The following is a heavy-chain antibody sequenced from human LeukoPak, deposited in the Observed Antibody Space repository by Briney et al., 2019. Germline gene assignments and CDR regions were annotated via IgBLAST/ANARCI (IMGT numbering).Heavy chain of an antibody. CDR1: GFTFSSYS. D-gene: IGHD4-11*01. V-gene: IGHV3-21*01. CDR3: ARMTTVTYDFDY. CDR2: ISSSSSYI. Sequence: PGGSLRLSCAASGFTFSSYSMNWVRQAPGKGLEWVSSISSSSSYIYYADSVKGRFTISRDNAKNSLYLQMNGLRAEDTAVYYCARMTTVTYDFDYWGQGTLVTVSS. J-gene: IGHJ4*02.